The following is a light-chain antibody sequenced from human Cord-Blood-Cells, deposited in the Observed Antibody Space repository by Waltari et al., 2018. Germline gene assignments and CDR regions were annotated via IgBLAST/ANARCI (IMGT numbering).Light chain of an antibody. CDR2: GNS. CDR3: CSYAGSYTPYV. Sequence: QSVLTQPPSVSGAPGQRVTISCTGSNSNIGAGYDVHWYQQLPGTAPKLLIYGNSNRPSGVPDRFSGSKSGTSASLAITGLQAEDEADYYCCSYAGSYTPYVFGTGTKVTV. CDR1: NSNIGAGYD. V-gene: IGLV1-40*01. J-gene: IGLJ1*01.